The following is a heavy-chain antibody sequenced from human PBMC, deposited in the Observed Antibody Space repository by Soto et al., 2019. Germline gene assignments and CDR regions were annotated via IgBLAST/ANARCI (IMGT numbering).Heavy chain of an antibody. CDR3: AKAFDVLLWFRELLYPHLAPTFDY. CDR1: GFTFSSYA. Sequence: GGSLRLSCAASGFTFSSYAMSWVRQAPGKGLEWVSAISGSGGSTYYADSVKGRFTISRDNSKNTLYLQMNSLRAEDTAVYYCAKAFDVLLWFRELLYPHLAPTFDYWGQGTLVTVSS. D-gene: IGHD3-10*01. CDR2: ISGSGGST. J-gene: IGHJ4*02. V-gene: IGHV3-23*01.